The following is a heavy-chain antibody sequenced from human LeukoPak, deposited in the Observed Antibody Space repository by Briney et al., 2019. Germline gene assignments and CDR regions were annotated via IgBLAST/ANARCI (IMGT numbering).Heavy chain of an antibody. CDR1: GFTFSSYG. J-gene: IGHJ6*02. CDR2: IWYDGSNK. D-gene: IGHD6-13*01. V-gene: IGHV3-30*02. CDR3: AKSKQQLVDYYYYGMDV. Sequence: GGSLRLSCAASGFTFSSYGMHWVRQAPGKGLEWVAVIWYDGSNKYYADSVKGRFTISRDNSKNTLYLQMNSLRAADTAMYYCAKSKQQLVDYYYYGMDVWGQGTTVTVSS.